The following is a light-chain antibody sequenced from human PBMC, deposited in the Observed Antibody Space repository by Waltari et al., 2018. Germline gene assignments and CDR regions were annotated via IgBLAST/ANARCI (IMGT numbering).Light chain of an antibody. V-gene: IGKV3-20*01. CDR1: QSIGNDY. CDR2: GTS. Sequence: EIVLTQSPGTLSLSPGDRATLSCRASQSIGNDYLAWYQQKPGQPPSLLIRGTSSRDTGISDRFSGSGSGTDFTLTISRLEPEDFAVYFCQQAATTPWTFGQGTKVEIK. CDR3: QQAATTPWT. J-gene: IGKJ1*01.